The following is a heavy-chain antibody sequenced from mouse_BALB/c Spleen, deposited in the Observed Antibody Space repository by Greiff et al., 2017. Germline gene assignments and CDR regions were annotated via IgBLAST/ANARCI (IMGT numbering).Heavy chain of an antibody. CDR1: GYSITSDYA. Sequence: EVQLVESGPGLVKPSQSLSLTCTVTGYSITSDYAWNWIRQFPGNKLEWMGYISYSGSTSYNPSLKSRISITRDTSKNQFFLQLNSVTTEDTATYYCARGRFSYAMDYWGQGTSVTVSS. CDR3: ARGRFSYAMDY. CDR2: ISYSGST. V-gene: IGHV3-2*02. J-gene: IGHJ4*01.